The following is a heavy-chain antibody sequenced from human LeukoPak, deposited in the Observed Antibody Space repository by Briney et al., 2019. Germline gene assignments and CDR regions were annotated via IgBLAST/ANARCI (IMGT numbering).Heavy chain of an antibody. V-gene: IGHV1-18*01. Sequence: ASVKVSCKASGGTFSSYAISWVRQAPGQGLEWMGWISAYNGHTNYAQKLQGRVTMTTDKSTSTAYMELRSLRSDDTAVYYCARGYCSGGTCYEVFMDYWGQGILVTVSS. D-gene: IGHD2-15*01. CDR1: GGTFSSYA. CDR2: ISAYNGHT. J-gene: IGHJ4*02. CDR3: ARGYCSGGTCYEVFMDY.